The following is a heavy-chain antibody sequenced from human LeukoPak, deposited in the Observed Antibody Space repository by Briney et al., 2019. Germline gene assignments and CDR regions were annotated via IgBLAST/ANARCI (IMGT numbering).Heavy chain of an antibody. J-gene: IGHJ4*02. CDR2: IYYSGST. CDR1: GGSISSSSYY. CDR3: ARDLRSGSPEY. D-gene: IGHD5-12*01. Sequence: PSETLSLTCTVSGGSISSSSYYWGWIRQPPGKGLEWIGSIYYSGSTYYNPSLKSRVTISVDTSKNQFSLNLRSVSAADTAIYYCARDLRSGSPEYWGPGTLVTVSS. V-gene: IGHV4-39*02.